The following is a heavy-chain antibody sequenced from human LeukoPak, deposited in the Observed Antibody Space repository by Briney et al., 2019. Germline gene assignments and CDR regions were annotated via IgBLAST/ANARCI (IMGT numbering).Heavy chain of an antibody. Sequence: SETLSLTFSGSGGSISSGAYYWGWIRQPPGKGLEWIGSLHYSGSTCYNPSLKSRVTISVDTSKNHFSLNLSSVTAADTAVYYCARHGQTAYDSSGYYRWGQGFLVTVSS. D-gene: IGHD3-22*01. J-gene: IGHJ4*02. CDR2: LHYSGST. V-gene: IGHV4-39*01. CDR3: ARHGQTAYDSSGYYR. CDR1: GGSISSGAYY.